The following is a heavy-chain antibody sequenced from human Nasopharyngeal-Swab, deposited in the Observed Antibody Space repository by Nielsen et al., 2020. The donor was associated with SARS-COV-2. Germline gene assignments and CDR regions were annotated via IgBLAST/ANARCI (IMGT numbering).Heavy chain of an antibody. Sequence: SVTLSLTCTVSGGSVSRGSHYWTWIRQPPGKELEWIGYIFYTGNTNYNPSLESRVTMSIDTSKNQFSLKLSSVTAADTAVYYCARDRGDLRKYHFDSWGQGTQIAVSS. D-gene: IGHD2-2*01. CDR1: GGSVSRGSHY. CDR2: IFYTGNT. J-gene: IGHJ4*02. V-gene: IGHV4-61*01. CDR3: ARDRGDLRKYHFDS.